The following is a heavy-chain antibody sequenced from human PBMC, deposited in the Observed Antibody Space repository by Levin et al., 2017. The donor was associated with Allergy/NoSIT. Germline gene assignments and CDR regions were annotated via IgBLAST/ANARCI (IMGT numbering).Heavy chain of an antibody. Sequence: GGSLRLSCAASGITFSNAWMSWARQAPGKGLEWVGRIKSKTDGGTTEYAAPVKGRFTISREDAKNTLYLQMSSLKTEVTAVYFCSTYSSSWYYFDYWGQGTLVTVSS. CDR2: IKSKTDGGTT. CDR3: STYSSSWYYFDY. CDR1: GITFSNAW. D-gene: IGHD6-13*01. V-gene: IGHV3-15*01. J-gene: IGHJ4*02.